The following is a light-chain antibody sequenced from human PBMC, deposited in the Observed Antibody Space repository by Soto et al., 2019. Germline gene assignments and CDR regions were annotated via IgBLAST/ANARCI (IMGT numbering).Light chain of an antibody. CDR2: AGS. CDR1: QTISSY. J-gene: IGKJ2*01. Sequence: DIQMTQSPSSLSASVGDRVTITCRSSQTISSYLNWYQQKPGKAPKLLIYAGSSFESGVPSRFSGRRSGTDFTLTISSLQPEDFETYYCQQRHSIPYTFGQGTKLEIK. CDR3: QQRHSIPYT. V-gene: IGKV1-39*01.